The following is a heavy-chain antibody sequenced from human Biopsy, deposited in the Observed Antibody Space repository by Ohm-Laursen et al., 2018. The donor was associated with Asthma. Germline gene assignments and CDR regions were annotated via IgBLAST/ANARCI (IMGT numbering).Heavy chain of an antibody. CDR3: ARDVDLRSVY. CDR2: IKEDGSEK. J-gene: IGHJ4*02. Sequence: SLRLSCAASGFTFSSSAMSRVRQAPGKGLEWVANIKEDGSEKNYVDSVKGRFTISRDNGKNSLYLQMNSLRAEDTAVYYCARDVDLRSVYWGQGTLVIVSS. D-gene: IGHD2-15*01. CDR1: GFTFSSSA. V-gene: IGHV3-7*05.